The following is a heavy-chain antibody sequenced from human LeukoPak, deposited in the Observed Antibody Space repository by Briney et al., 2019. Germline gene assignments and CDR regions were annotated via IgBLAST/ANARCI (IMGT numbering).Heavy chain of an antibody. Sequence: PGGSLRLSCAASGFSFSSYGMHWVRQAPDKGLEWVAAISNDGSNKYYADSVKGRFTISRDNSKNTLYLQMNSLRAGDTAVYYCAKVDIVATIDAGRLVDYWGQGTLVTVSS. CDR3: AKVDIVATIDAGRLVDY. V-gene: IGHV3-30*18. J-gene: IGHJ4*02. CDR1: GFSFSSYG. D-gene: IGHD5-12*01. CDR2: ISNDGSNK.